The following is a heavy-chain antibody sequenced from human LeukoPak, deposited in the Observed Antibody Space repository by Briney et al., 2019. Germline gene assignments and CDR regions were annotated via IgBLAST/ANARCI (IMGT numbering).Heavy chain of an antibody. V-gene: IGHV4-39*07. Sequence: SETLSLTCTVSGGSISSSSYYWGWIRQPPGKGLEWIGSIYYSGSTYYNPSLKSRVTISVDTSKNQFSLKLSSVTAADTAVYYCARRRRKDYDFWRAPFDYWGQGTLVTVSS. CDR2: IYYSGST. J-gene: IGHJ4*02. D-gene: IGHD3-3*01. CDR1: GGSISSSSYY. CDR3: ARRRRKDYDFWRAPFDY.